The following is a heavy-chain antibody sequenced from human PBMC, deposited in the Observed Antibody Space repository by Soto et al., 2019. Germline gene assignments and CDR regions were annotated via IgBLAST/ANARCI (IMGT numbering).Heavy chain of an antibody. J-gene: IGHJ4*02. V-gene: IGHV4-59*12. D-gene: IGHD2-21*01. CDR3: ARGNVVAIAY. CDR1: GGSISSYY. CDR2: IYYSGST. Sequence: SETLSLTCTVSGGSISSYYRSWIRQPPGKGLEWIGYIYYSGSTNYNPSLKSRVTISVDRSKNQFSLKLSSVTAADTAVYYCARGNVVAIAYWGQGTLVPVSS.